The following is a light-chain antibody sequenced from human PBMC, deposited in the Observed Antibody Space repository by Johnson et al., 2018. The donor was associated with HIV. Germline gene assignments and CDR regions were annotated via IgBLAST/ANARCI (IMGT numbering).Light chain of an antibody. J-gene: IGLJ1*01. CDR1: TSTLGNNY. Sequence: QSVLSQPPSVSAAPGQKVTISCSGRTSTLGNNYVSWYQVLPGTAPKLLIYKNDQRPSGIPDRFSGSKSGTSDTRGITGLQTGDEAEYYCGTWDSSLSAYVFGTGTKVTVL. CDR2: KND. V-gene: IGLV1-51*02. CDR3: GTWDSSLSAYV.